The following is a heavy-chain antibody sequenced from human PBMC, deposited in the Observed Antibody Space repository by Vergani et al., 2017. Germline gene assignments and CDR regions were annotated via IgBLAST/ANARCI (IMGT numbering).Heavy chain of an antibody. J-gene: IGHJ1*01. CDR2: ISWNSNSI. D-gene: IGHD2-2*02. Sequence: EVQLEESGGGLVLPGRSLRLSCVASGFTSAGYAMHWVRQAPGKGLEWVSGISWNSNSIGYADSVKGRFTISRDNAKNSLYLQMNSLRAEDTAVYYCARAPSSLLYRAGYFQHWGQGTLVTVSS. CDR1: GFTSAGYA. V-gene: IGHV3-9*02. CDR3: ARAPSSLLYRAGYFQH.